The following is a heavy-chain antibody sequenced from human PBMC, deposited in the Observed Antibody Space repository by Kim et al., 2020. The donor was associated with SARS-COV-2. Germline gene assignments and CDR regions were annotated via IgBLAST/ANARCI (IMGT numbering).Heavy chain of an antibody. V-gene: IGHV3-33*01. Sequence: KYCADTGKVRFTISRDNSKNTLYLQMNSRRAEDTAVYYWARDRGLGGGMDVWGQGTTVTVSS. CDR3: ARDRGLGGGMDV. J-gene: IGHJ6*02. D-gene: IGHD3-10*01. CDR2: K.